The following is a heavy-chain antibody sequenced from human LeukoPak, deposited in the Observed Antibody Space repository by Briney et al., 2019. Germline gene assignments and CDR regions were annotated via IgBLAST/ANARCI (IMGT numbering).Heavy chain of an antibody. J-gene: IGHJ4*02. V-gene: IGHV3-30-3*01. CDR1: GFTFSSYA. D-gene: IGHD3-22*01. CDR2: ISYDGSNK. Sequence: GGSLRLSCAASGFTFSSYAMHWVRRAPGKGLEWVAVISYDGSNKYYADSVKGRFTISRDNSKNTLYLQMNSLRAEDTAVYYCASALGADSSGYDGVPQTEYDYWGQGTLVTVSS. CDR3: ASALGADSSGYDGVPQTEYDY.